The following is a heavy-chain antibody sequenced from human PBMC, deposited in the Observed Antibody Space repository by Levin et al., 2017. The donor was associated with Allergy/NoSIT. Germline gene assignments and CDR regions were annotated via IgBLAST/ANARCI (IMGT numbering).Heavy chain of an antibody. D-gene: IGHD7-27*01. Sequence: LSLTCAASGFTFSSYWMHWVRQAPGKGLMWVSRINSDGITTYADSVKGRFTISRDNAKNTLYLQMNGLRAEDTAVYYCASEAAPPSPNWVAYWGQGTLVTVSS. J-gene: IGHJ4*02. CDR2: INSDGIT. CDR3: ASEAAPPSPNWVAY. V-gene: IGHV3-74*01. CDR1: GFTFSSYW.